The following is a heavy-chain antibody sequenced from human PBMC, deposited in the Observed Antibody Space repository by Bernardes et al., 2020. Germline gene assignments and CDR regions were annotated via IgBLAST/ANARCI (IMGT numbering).Heavy chain of an antibody. CDR1: GYTFTSYD. J-gene: IGHJ4*02. Sequence: ASVKVSCKASGYTFTSYDINWVRQATGQGLEWMGWMNPNSGNTGYAQKFQGRVTMTRNTSMSTAYMELSSLRSEDTAVYYCAHRHNGSGSSYFDFWGQGTLVTVSS. V-gene: IGHV1-8*01. CDR3: AHRHNGSGSSYFDF. D-gene: IGHD3-10*01. CDR2: MNPNSGNT.